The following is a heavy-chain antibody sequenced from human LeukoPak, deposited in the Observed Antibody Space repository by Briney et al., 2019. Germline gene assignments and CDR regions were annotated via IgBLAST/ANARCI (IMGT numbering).Heavy chain of an antibody. V-gene: IGHV4-39*01. J-gene: IGHJ6*02. CDR3: VRQFSGWFKYYGMDV. D-gene: IGHD6-19*01. CDR2: IYYSGST. Sequence: SETLSLTCTVSGGSISSSSYYWGWIRQPPGKGLEWIGSIYYSGSTYYNPSLKSRVTTSVDTSKNQFSLKLRSVTAADTAVYYCVRQFSGWFKYYGMDVWGQGTTVTVSS. CDR1: GGSISSSSYY.